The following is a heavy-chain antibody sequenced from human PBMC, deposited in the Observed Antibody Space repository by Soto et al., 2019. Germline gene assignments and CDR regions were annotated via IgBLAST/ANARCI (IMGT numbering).Heavy chain of an antibody. J-gene: IGHJ5*02. Sequence: GGSLRLSCAASGFTFSSYAMSWVLQAPRKGLEWVSAISAGGGNTYYRDSVKGRFTISRDNSKNTLYLQMNSLRAEDTAVYFCAQTTPSIHWFDPWGQGTLVTVSS. V-gene: IGHV3-23*01. CDR1: GFTFSSYA. D-gene: IGHD1-1*01. CDR3: AQTTPSIHWFDP. CDR2: ISAGGGNT.